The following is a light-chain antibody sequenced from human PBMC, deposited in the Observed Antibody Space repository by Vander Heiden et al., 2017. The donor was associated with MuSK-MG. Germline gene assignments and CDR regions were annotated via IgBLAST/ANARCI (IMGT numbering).Light chain of an antibody. Sequence: DIVMTQSPDSLAVSLGERATINCKPSQSVLYSSNNKNYLAWYQQKPGQPPKLLIYWASTRESGVPDRFSGSASGTDFTLTISSLQAEDVAVYYCQQYDSAPWTFGQGTKVEIK. CDR2: WAS. V-gene: IGKV4-1*01. CDR1: QSVLYSSNNKNY. CDR3: QQYDSAPWT. J-gene: IGKJ1*01.